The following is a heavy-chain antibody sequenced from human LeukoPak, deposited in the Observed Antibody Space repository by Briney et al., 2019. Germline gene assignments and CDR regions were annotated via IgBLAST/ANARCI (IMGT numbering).Heavy chain of an antibody. CDR1: GGSISSGGYY. CDR2: IYHSGST. D-gene: IGHD5-12*01. J-gene: IGHJ4*02. V-gene: IGHV4-30-2*01. Sequence: SETLSLTCTVSGGSISSGGYYWSWIRQPPGKGLEWIGYIYHSGSTYYNPSLKSRVTISVDRSKNQFSLKLSSVTAADTAVYYCARDPGVATIIEGYYWGQGTLVTVSS. CDR3: ARDPGVATIIEGYY.